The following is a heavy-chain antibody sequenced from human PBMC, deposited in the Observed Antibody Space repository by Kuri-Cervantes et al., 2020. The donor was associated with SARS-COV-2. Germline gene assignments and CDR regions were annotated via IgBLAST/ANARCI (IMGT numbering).Heavy chain of an antibody. CDR1: GLTFSAYA. Sequence: SGLTFSAYAMTWVRQAPGKGLEWVSTISSRGGSTFYADSVKGRFTISRDNSKDTLYLQVNGLRAEDTAIYYCVLFKSLNTRAFDYWGQGVLVTVSS. D-gene: IGHD1/OR15-1a*01. CDR2: ISSRGGST. J-gene: IGHJ4*02. CDR3: VLFKSLNTRAFDY. V-gene: IGHV3-23*01.